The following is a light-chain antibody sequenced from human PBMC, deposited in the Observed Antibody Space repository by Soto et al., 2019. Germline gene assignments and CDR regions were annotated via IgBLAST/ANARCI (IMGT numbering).Light chain of an antibody. CDR3: QQYNKWPPTWT. J-gene: IGKJ1*01. CDR2: GAS. Sequence: EIVMTQSPATLSVSPEERATLSCRASQSVSSNLAWYQQKPGQAPRLLIYGASTRATGIPARFSGSGSGTEFTLTISSLQSEDFAVYYCQQYNKWPPTWTFGQGTKVDIK. CDR1: QSVSSN. V-gene: IGKV3-15*01.